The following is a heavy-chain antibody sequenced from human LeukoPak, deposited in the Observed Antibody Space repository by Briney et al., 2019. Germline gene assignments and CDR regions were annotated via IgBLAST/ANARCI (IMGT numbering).Heavy chain of an antibody. J-gene: IGHJ4*02. Sequence: GGSLRLSCAASGFTFSSYSMNWVRQAPGRGLEWVSSISSSSSYIYYADSVKGRFTISRDNAKNSLYLQMNSLRAEDTAVYYCARDTMVRGVMVDLDYWGQGTLVTVSS. D-gene: IGHD3-10*01. CDR1: GFTFSSYS. CDR3: ARDTMVRGVMVDLDY. V-gene: IGHV3-21*01. CDR2: ISSSSSYI.